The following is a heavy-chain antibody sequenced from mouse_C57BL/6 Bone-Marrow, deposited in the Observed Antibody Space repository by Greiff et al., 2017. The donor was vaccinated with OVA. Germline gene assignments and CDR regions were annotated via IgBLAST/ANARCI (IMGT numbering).Heavy chain of an antibody. J-gene: IGHJ1*03. CDR2: IWTGGGT. CDR3: AIRAYDGHWYFDV. V-gene: IGHV2-9-1*01. D-gene: IGHD2-3*01. Sequence: VQLQQSGPGLVAPSQSLSITCTAISWVRQPPGKGLEWLGVIWTGGGTNYNSALKSRLSISKDNSKSQVFLKMNSLQTDDTARYYCAIRAYDGHWYFDVWGTGTTVTVSS.